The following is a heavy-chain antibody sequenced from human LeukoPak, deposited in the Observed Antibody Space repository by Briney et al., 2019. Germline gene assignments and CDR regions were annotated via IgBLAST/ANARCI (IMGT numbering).Heavy chain of an antibody. CDR2: INPNSGGT. CDR3: ARGPDIVATIVYFDY. V-gene: IGHV1-2*02. CDR1: GYTFTGYY. J-gene: IGHJ4*02. Sequence: ASVKVSCKASGYTFTGYYMHWVRQAPGQGREWMGWINPNSGGTNYAQKFQGRVTMTRDTSISTAYMELSRLRSDDTAVYYCARGPDIVATIVYFDYWGQGTLVTVSS. D-gene: IGHD5-12*01.